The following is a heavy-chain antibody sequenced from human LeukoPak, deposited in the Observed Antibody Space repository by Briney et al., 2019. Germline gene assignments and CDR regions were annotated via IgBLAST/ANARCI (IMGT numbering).Heavy chain of an antibody. J-gene: IGHJ4*02. CDR1: GGSITSTYY. V-gene: IGHV4-39*01. Sequence: SETLSLACSVSGGSITSTYYWGWTRQPPGKGLEWIGSMYYSGSTYYNPSLKSRVTMSVDTSKNQFSLRLSSVTAADTAVYYCARHVRGHDYVWGSYPSPFAYWGQGTLVTVSS. CDR2: MYYSGST. CDR3: ARHVRGHDYVWGSYPSPFAY. D-gene: IGHD3-16*02.